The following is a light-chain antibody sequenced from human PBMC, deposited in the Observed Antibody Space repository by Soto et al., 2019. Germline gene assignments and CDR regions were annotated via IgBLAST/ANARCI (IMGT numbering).Light chain of an antibody. Sequence: IQMTQSPPSLSASVGDRVTITCQASQDISNYLNWYQQKPGKAPKLLIYDASNLETGVPSRLSGSGSGTDFTFTISSLQPEDIATYYCEQYDNLPYNYGQGTKLEIK. J-gene: IGKJ2*01. CDR2: DAS. CDR3: EQYDNLPYN. V-gene: IGKV1-33*01. CDR1: QDISNY.